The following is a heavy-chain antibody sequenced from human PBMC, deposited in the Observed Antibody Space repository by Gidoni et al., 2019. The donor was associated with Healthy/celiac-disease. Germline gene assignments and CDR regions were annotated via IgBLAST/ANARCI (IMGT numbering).Heavy chain of an antibody. D-gene: IGHD4-17*01. J-gene: IGHJ5*02. CDR2: FHTSGST. CDR3: ARHYGVGIDL. Sequence: QVQLQESGPGLVRPSETLSLTCTVSDDSISSYYWRWLRPPAGKGLEWIGRFHTSGSTNYNPSLKRLVTMSVDTSKNQFALKLSSMTAADTAVYYCARHYGVGIDLWGQGTLVTVSS. CDR1: DDSISSYY. V-gene: IGHV4-4*07.